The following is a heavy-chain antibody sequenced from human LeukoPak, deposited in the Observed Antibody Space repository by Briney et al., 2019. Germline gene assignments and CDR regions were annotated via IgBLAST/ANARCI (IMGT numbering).Heavy chain of an antibody. Sequence: SETLSLTCTVSGGSISIYYWNWIRQPAGKGLEWIGRIFTSGITNSNPSLKSRVTMSVDTSKNQFSLNLSSVIAADTAIYYCARETSGTYYNPLGYMDVWGKGTTVTVSS. CDR1: GGSISIYY. CDR3: ARETSGTYYNPLGYMDV. V-gene: IGHV4-4*07. CDR2: IFTSGIT. J-gene: IGHJ6*03. D-gene: IGHD3-10*01.